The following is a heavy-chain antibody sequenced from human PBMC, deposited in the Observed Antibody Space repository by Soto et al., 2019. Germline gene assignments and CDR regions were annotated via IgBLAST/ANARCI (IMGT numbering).Heavy chain of an antibody. V-gene: IGHV3-73*01. CDR2: IRSKANSYAT. J-gene: IGHJ6*02. D-gene: IGHD5-12*01. CDR1: GFTFSGSA. CDR3: TRPKGQEGRDGYNTLPRKYYYYGMDV. Sequence: PGGSLRLSCAASGFTFSGSAMHWVRQASGKGLEWVGRIRSKANSYATAYAASVKGRFTISRDDSKNTAYLQMNSLKTEDTAVYYCTRPKGQEGRDGYNTLPRKYYYYGMDVWGQGTTVTVSS.